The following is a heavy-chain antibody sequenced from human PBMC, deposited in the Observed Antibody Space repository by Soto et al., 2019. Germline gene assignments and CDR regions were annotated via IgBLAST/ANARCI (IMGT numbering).Heavy chain of an antibody. V-gene: IGHV4-4*02. CDR2: IYHSGST. Sequence: SETLSLTCAVSGGSISSSNWWSWVRQPPGKGLEWIGEIYHSGSTNYNPSLKSRVTISVDKSKNQFALKLSSVTAADTAVYYCARDPQRDCGGDCYSRWFAPWGQGTLLPVPQ. CDR1: GGSISSSNW. J-gene: IGHJ5*02. CDR3: ARDPQRDCGGDCYSRWFAP. D-gene: IGHD2-21*02.